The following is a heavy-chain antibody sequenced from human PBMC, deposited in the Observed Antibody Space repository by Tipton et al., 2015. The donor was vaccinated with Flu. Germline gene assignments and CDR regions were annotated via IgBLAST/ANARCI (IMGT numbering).Heavy chain of an antibody. D-gene: IGHD3-22*01. CDR3: ARLRANYYDSSGYSDY. CDR1: GGSISSSSYY. Sequence: TLSLTCTVSGGSISSSSYYWGWIRQPPGKGLEWIGSVYYSGSTYYNPSLKSRVTISVDTSKIQFSLKLSCVTAADTAGYYCARLRANYYDSSGYSDYWGQGTLVTVSS. CDR2: VYYSGST. J-gene: IGHJ4*02. V-gene: IGHV4-39*07.